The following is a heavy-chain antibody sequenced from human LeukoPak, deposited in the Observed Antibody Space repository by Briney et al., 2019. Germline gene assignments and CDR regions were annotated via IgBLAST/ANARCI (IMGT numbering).Heavy chain of an antibody. D-gene: IGHD5-18*01. Sequence: ASVKVSCKASGYPFTDYYMHWVRQAPGQGLEWMGWINPNSGGTNYAQKFQGRVTMTRDTSSSTAYMELSSLRSDDTAMYYCARLPKIQYSYDLPYNDYWGQGTLVTVSS. CDR2: INPNSGGT. J-gene: IGHJ4*02. CDR3: ARLPKIQYSYDLPYNDY. V-gene: IGHV1-2*02. CDR1: GYPFTDYY.